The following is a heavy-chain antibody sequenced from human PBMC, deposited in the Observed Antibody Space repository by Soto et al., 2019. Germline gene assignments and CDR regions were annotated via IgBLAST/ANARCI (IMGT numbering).Heavy chain of an antibody. CDR1: GGSLSSGGHY. Sequence: PSETLSLTCTVSGGSLSSGGHYWTWIRQRTGKGLEWIGYIFHSGSTYYIPSLKSRVTISVDTSKDQFSLRLSSVTAADTAVYYCARDGGRGDTVSAIDIWGQGTIVTVSS. CDR2: IFHSGST. D-gene: IGHD4-17*01. CDR3: ARDGGRGDTVSAIDI. V-gene: IGHV4-31*03. J-gene: IGHJ3*02.